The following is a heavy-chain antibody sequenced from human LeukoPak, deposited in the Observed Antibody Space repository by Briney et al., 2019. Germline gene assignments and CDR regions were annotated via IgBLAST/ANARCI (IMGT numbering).Heavy chain of an antibody. V-gene: IGHV3-21*01. J-gene: IGHJ4*02. CDR3: VRASSSVASGYYFDQ. D-gene: IGHD6-19*01. Sequence: PGGSLRLSCALSAFTFRNYNMNWVRQAPGGGVEWGSSVSPSSAYIYYADSVKGRFAITRDNAENSVYRQMNSLRPQDTALYYCVRASSSVASGYYFDQWGQGTRVTVSS. CDR2: VSPSSAYI. CDR1: AFTFRNYN.